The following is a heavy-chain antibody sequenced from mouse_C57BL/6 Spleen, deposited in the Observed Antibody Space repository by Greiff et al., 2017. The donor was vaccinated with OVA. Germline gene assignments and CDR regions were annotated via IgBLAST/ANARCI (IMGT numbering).Heavy chain of an antibody. J-gene: IGHJ4*01. D-gene: IGHD2-3*01. CDR3: AKGGYYGKYYAMDY. CDR2: IWRGGST. V-gene: IGHV2-5*01. Sequence: VKVVESGPGLVQPSQSLSITCTVPGFSLTSYGVHWVRQSPGKGLEWLGVIWRGGSTDYNAAFMSRLSITKDNSKSQVFFKMNSLQADDTAIYYGAKGGYYGKYYAMDYWGQGTSVTVSS. CDR1: GFSLTSYG.